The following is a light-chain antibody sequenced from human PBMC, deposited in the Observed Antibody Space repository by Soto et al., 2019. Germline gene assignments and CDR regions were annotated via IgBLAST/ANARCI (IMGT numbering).Light chain of an antibody. CDR1: QSVASAY. CDR3: QQDGDSRWT. CDR2: GAS. Sequence: EIVLTQSPGTLSLSPGERATLSCRASQSVASAYLAWYQHKPGQAPRLLIYGASSRATGIPHRISGSGSGTDFTLTVGGVERDDFAVYYCQQDGDSRWTFGQGTKV. V-gene: IGKV3-20*01. J-gene: IGKJ1*01.